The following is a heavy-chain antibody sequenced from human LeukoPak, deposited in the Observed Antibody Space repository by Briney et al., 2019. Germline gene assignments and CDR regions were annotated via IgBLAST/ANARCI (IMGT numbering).Heavy chain of an antibody. CDR3: TRRAGTALFDY. Sequence: GGSLRLSCAASGFTFSGSAMHWVRQASGKGLEWVGRIRSKANSYATAYAASVKGRFTISRDDSKNTAYLQMNSLKTEDTAVYYCTRRAGTALFDYWGQGTLVTVSS. V-gene: IGHV3-73*01. CDR1: GFTFSGSA. J-gene: IGHJ4*02. CDR2: IRSKANSYAT. D-gene: IGHD1-1*01.